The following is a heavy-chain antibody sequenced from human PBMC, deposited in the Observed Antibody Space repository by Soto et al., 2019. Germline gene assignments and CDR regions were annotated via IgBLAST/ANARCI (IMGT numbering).Heavy chain of an antibody. J-gene: IGHJ4*02. CDR1: GYSFSTYW. CDR2: IFPADAET. V-gene: IGHV5-51*01. Sequence: GECLKISCKASGYSFSTYWIAWVRQLPGKGLEWVGIIFPADAETYYSPSFQCQVTLSADKSVTTAYFQWSSRNASDTAVYYCVRQQAGDSWGQGTLVTVSS. CDR3: VRQQAGDS.